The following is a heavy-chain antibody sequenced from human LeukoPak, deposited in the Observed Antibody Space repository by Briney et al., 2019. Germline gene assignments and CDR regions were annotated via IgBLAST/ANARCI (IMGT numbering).Heavy chain of an antibody. J-gene: IGHJ4*02. CDR2: ISYDGSDN. CDR1: GLTFSSHA. Sequence: PGGSLRLSCAASGLTFSSHAMQWVRQAPGKGLEWVAVISYDGSDNYYADSVKGRFTISRDNSKNTLYLQMNSLRAEDTAVYYCARDPSSSWLHYFDYWGQGTLVTVSS. V-gene: IGHV3-30-3*01. CDR3: ARDPSSSWLHYFDY. D-gene: IGHD6-13*01.